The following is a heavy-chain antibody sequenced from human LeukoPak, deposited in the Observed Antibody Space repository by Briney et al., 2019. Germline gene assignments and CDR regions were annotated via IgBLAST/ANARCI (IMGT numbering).Heavy chain of an antibody. CDR1: GASFNGYF. V-gene: IGHV4-59*01. CDR2: VSHTGAT. CDR3: ARDRRGSFYTFDL. D-gene: IGHD1-26*01. J-gene: IGHJ3*01. Sequence: SETLSLTCSVSGASFNGYFWSWVRQTPEKGLQWIGYVSHTGATTSNPTLESRVSITIDTSKSQISLTMTSVTAADSALYYCARDRRGSFYTFDLWGPGTIVSVS.